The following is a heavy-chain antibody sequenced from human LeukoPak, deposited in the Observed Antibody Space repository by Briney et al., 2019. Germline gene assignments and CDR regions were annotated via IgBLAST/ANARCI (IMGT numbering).Heavy chain of an antibody. CDR1: GFTFSGYS. D-gene: IGHD6-19*01. Sequence: GGSLRLSCAASGFTFSGYSMNWVRQAPGKGLEWVSSISSSSSYIYYADSVKGRFTISRDNAKNSLYLQMNSLRAEDTAVYYCARDPGSGFFPYYFDYWGQGTLVTVSS. CDR2: ISSSSSYI. J-gene: IGHJ4*02. V-gene: IGHV3-21*01. CDR3: ARDPGSGFFPYYFDY.